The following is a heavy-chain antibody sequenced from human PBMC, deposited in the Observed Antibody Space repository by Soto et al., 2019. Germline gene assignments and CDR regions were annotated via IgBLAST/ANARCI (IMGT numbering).Heavy chain of an antibody. J-gene: IGHJ6*02. CDR1: GGSFSGYY. D-gene: IGHD6-6*01. V-gene: IGHV4-34*01. CDR3: ARGCRIAARYYYYYYGMDV. Sequence: QVQLQQWGAGLLKPSATLSLPCAAYGGSFSGYYWRWIRQPPGQGLEWIGEINPRGSTTYNPSLKSQVTIPVDTSKNQFSLKLSTVTAADTAVYYCARGCRIAARYYYYYYGMDVWGQGTTVTVSS. CDR2: INPRGST.